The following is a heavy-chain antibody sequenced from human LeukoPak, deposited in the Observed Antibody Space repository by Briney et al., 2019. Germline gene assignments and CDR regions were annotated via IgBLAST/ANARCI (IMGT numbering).Heavy chain of an antibody. CDR2: INPNNGGT. D-gene: IGHD3-22*01. V-gene: IGHV1-2*02. Sequence: AASVKVSCKASGYTFTGYFIHWVRQAPGQGLEWMGWINPNNGGTKYARKFQDRVTMTRDTSISTAYMELSRLRSDDTAVYYCARDERYDSSGYPFDYWGQGTLVTVSS. CDR1: GYTFTGYF. CDR3: ARDERYDSSGYPFDY. J-gene: IGHJ4*02.